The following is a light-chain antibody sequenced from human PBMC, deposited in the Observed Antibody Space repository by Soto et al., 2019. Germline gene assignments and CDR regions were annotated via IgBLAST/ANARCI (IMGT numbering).Light chain of an antibody. CDR1: SSNIGAGYD. J-gene: IGLJ2*01. Sequence: QSVLTQPPSVSGAPGQRVTISCTGSSSNIGAGYDVHWYQQLPGPAPKLLIYGNSNRPSGVPDRFSGSKSGTSASLAISGLQAEDEADYYCQSYDSSLSGSVVFGGGTKLPVL. V-gene: IGLV1-40*01. CDR3: QSYDSSLSGSVV. CDR2: GNS.